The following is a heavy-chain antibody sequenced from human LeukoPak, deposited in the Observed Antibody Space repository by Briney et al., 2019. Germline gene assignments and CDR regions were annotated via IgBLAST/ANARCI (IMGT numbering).Heavy chain of an antibody. V-gene: IGHV3-30*18. CDR1: GFTYSSYG. CDR3: AKDRGACSSTSCYYFDY. J-gene: IGHJ4*02. D-gene: IGHD2-2*01. CDR2: ISYDGSNK. Sequence: GGSLRLSCAASGFTYSSYGMHWVRQAPGKGLEWVAVISYDGSNKYYADSVKGRFTISRDNSKNTLYLQMNSLRAEDTAVYYCAKDRGACSSTSCYYFDYWGQGTLVTVSS.